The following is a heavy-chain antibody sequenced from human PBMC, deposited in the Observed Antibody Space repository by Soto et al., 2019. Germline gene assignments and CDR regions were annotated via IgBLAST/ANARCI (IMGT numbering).Heavy chain of an antibody. CDR1: GFTFSDHY. CDR2: IRSKVDSYST. CDR3: VRGRGSGWYYFDY. J-gene: IGHJ4*02. Sequence: EVQLLQSGGGLVQPGGSLRLSCAASGFTFSDHYMDWVRQAPGKGLEWVGRIRSKVDSYSTEYAASVKGRFTISRDESKNSLYLQMNSLKTEDTAVYYCVRGRGSGWYYFDYWGQGSLVTVSS. D-gene: IGHD6-19*01. V-gene: IGHV3-72*01.